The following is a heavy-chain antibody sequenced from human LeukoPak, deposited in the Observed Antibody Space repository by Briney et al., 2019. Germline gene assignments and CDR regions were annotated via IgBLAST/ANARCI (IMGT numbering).Heavy chain of an antibody. CDR1: GVSIANTFYY. Sequence: SQTLSLTCTVSGVSIANTFYYWNWLRQPVGKGLEWIGRIYTTGSTDYNPSLKRRVTISLDTARNQFSLKLSSVTAADTAVYYCARRQVGHDYWGQGTLVTVSS. V-gene: IGHV4-61*02. CDR3: ARRQVGHDY. CDR2: IYTTGST. J-gene: IGHJ4*02.